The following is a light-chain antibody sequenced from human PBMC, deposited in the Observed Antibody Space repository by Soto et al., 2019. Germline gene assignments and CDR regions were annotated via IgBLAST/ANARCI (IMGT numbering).Light chain of an antibody. CDR2: GAS. CDR3: QQDKNWPRPT. V-gene: IGKV3-15*01. J-gene: IGKJ5*01. CDR1: QSITSN. Sequence: EIVMTQSPATLSVSPGERATLSCRASQSITSNLAWYQQKPGQAPRLLIYGASTTATGIPARFSGSGSGTEVILTISRLQSEDFAVYYCQQDKNWPRPTFGQGTRLEIK.